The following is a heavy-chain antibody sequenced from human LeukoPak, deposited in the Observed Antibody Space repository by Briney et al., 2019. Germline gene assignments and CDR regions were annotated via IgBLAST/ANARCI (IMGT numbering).Heavy chain of an antibody. J-gene: IGHJ4*01. V-gene: IGHV1-69*05. CDR1: GGTFSSYV. Sequence: ASVKVSCEASGGTFSSYVISWVRQAPGQGLEWMGGIIPIFGTANYAQKFQDRVTITTDESTSTAYMELSSLRSEDTAVYYCARQSIAVAGEGDYWGQEPWSPSPQ. D-gene: IGHD6-19*01. CDR3: ARQSIAVAGEGDY. CDR2: IIPIFGTA.